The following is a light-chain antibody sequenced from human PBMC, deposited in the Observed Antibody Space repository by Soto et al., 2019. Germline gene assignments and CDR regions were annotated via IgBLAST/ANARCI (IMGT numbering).Light chain of an antibody. CDR1: SSDVGGYDY. V-gene: IGLV2-14*01. CDR3: ISYASINTYV. J-gene: IGLJ1*01. CDR2: DVT. Sequence: QSVLTQPASVSGSPGQSITISCTGTSSDVGGYDYVSRYQQHPGKAPKLMIYDVTNRPSGVSNRFSGSKPGNTASLTISGLQAEDEADYYCISYASINTYVFGTGTKVTVL.